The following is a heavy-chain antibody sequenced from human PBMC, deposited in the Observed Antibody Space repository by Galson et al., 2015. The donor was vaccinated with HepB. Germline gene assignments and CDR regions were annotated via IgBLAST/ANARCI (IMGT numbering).Heavy chain of an antibody. J-gene: IGHJ3*02. CDR2: ICGGGGQT. CDR1: GFNVRIHA. V-gene: IGHV3-23*01. CDR3: AKESGAGYYDSSGYYYYPINDAFDI. D-gene: IGHD3-22*01. Sequence: SLRVSCPDSGFNVRIHAMICVPQAPGKELEGVSAICGGGGQTSYAQSVKGRFPIPRANSKKTLYLQMNSLRAEDTAVYYCAKESGAGYYDSSGYYYYPINDAFDIWGQGTMVTVSS.